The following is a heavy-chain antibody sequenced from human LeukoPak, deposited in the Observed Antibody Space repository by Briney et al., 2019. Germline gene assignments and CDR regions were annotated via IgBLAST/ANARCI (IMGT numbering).Heavy chain of an antibody. Sequence: SETLSLTCTVSGGSISSSSYYWGWIRQPPGKGLEWIGSIYHSGSTYYNPSLKSRVTISVDTSKNQFSLKLSSVTAADTAVYYCARIVTGYSSSGDDYYYYYMDVWGKGTTVTVSS. D-gene: IGHD6-13*01. V-gene: IGHV4-39*07. J-gene: IGHJ6*03. CDR1: GGSISSSSYY. CDR3: ARIVTGYSSSGDDYYYYYMDV. CDR2: IYHSGST.